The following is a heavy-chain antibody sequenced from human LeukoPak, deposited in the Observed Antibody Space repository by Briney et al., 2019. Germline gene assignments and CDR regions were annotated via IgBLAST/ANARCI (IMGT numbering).Heavy chain of an antibody. CDR1: GYSFTSYY. Sequence: APVKVSCKTSGYSFTSYYIHWVRQAPGQGLEWMGKINPSGGSASNAQKFQGRVTMTRDTSTRTVYMELSSLRSEETAVYYCVRVGYCSTSSCSSLDVWGQGTTVTVSS. V-gene: IGHV1-46*01. D-gene: IGHD2-2*03. CDR2: INPSGGSA. J-gene: IGHJ6*02. CDR3: VRVGYCSTSSCSSLDV.